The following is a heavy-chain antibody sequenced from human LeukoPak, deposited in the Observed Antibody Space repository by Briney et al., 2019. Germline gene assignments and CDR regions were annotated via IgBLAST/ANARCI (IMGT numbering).Heavy chain of an antibody. CDR2: ISAYNGNT. CDR3: ARGLRDYGSGSFFDY. V-gene: IGHV1-18*01. D-gene: IGHD3-10*01. Sequence: ASVKVSCKASGYTFTSYGISWVRQAPGQGLEWMGWISAYNGNTNYAQKLQGRVTMTTDTSTSTAYMELRSLRSDDTAVYYCARGLRDYGSGSFFDYWGQGTLVTVSS. J-gene: IGHJ4*02. CDR1: GYTFTSYG.